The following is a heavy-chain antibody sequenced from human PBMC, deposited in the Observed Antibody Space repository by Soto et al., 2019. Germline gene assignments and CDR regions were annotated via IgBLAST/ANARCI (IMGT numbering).Heavy chain of an antibody. CDR1: GYTFTSYG. Sequence: ASVKVSCKASGYTFTSYGISWVRQAPGQGLEWMGWISAYNGNTNYAQRLQGRATMTTDTSTSTAYMELRSLRSDDTAVYYCARAGSGYCSSTSCYGGYYMDVWGKGTTVTVSS. V-gene: IGHV1-18*01. D-gene: IGHD2-2*03. CDR3: ARAGSGYCSSTSCYGGYYMDV. CDR2: ISAYNGNT. J-gene: IGHJ6*03.